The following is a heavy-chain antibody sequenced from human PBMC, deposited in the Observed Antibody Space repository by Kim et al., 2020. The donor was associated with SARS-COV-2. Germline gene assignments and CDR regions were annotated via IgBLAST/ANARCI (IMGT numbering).Heavy chain of an antibody. D-gene: IGHD1-26*01. CDR2: ISDDATTI. CDR1: GFTFSNSW. CDR3: TRGSGNFGFDY. J-gene: IGHJ4*02. Sequence: GGSLRLSCAASGFTFSNSWMHWVRQSPEKGLLWVSRISDDATTIEYADSVRGRFTISRDNAKSTLYLQMNSLRAEDLAVYYCTRGSGNFGFDYWGQG. V-gene: IGHV3-74*03.